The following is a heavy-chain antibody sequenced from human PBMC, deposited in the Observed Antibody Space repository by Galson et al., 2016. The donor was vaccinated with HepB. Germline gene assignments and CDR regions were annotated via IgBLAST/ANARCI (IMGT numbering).Heavy chain of an antibody. J-gene: IGHJ2*01. Sequence: SLRLSCAASRFTFINSWMSWVRQAPGKGLEWVANIKQDGSEKYYVDSVKGRCTISRDNAKNSLFLQMNGLRAEDTAVYYCARALSSSGWTYWYFDLWGRGTLVTVSS. CDR3: ARALSSSGWTYWYFDL. V-gene: IGHV3-7*03. CDR1: RFTFINSW. D-gene: IGHD6-19*01. CDR2: IKQDGSEK.